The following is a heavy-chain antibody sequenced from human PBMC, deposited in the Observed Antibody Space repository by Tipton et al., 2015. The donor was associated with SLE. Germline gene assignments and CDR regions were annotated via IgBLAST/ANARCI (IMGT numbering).Heavy chain of an antibody. CDR3: ARGEKEFGEYYFDY. D-gene: IGHD3-10*01. CDR2: IYYSGST. Sequence: SLTCTVSGGSISSSSYYWGWIRQPPGKGLEWIGSIYYSGSTYYNPSLKSRVTISVDTSKNQFSLKLSSVTAADTAVYYCARGEKEFGEYYFDYWGQGTLVTVSS. J-gene: IGHJ4*02. V-gene: IGHV4-39*07. CDR1: GGSISSSSYY.